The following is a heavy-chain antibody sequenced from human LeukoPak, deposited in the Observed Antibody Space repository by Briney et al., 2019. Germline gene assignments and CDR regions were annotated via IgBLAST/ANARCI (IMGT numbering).Heavy chain of an antibody. CDR3: ARGGRYDFWSGYYYLDV. Sequence: ASVKVSCKASGYTFTSYAVIWVRQAPGQGLEWMGWINTNTGNPTYAQGFTGRFVFSLDTSVSTAYLQISSLKAKDTAVYYCARGGRYDFWSGYYYLDVWGKGTTVTVSS. D-gene: IGHD3-3*01. CDR2: INTNTGNP. V-gene: IGHV7-4-1*02. J-gene: IGHJ6*03. CDR1: GYTFTSYA.